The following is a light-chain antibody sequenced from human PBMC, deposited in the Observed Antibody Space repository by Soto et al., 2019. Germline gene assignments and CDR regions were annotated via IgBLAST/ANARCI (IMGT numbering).Light chain of an antibody. CDR1: QAISSW. J-gene: IGKJ3*01. CDR2: ASS. Sequence: DIQMTQSPSSVSASVGDRVTITCRASQAISSWLAWYQQKPGKAPKLLIYASSNFHSGVPSRFRGSGSGTEFTPPISSLQPKDPATYYCKQANCFPFPFGPGPKVDIK. CDR3: KQANCFPFP. V-gene: IGKV1-12*01.